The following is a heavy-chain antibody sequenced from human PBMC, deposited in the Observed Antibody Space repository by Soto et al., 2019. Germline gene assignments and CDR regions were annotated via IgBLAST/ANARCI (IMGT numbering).Heavy chain of an antibody. CDR1: GGYISSSNYY. Sequence: SETLSLTCTVSGGYISSSNYYWAWINKSPGKGLEWIGSVYYNGFTYYNPSLKSRVTISVDTSKNQFSLKLTSVTAADTAVYYCARMGDFWSGPGELDPWGQGTLVTVSS. CDR2: VYYNGFT. D-gene: IGHD3-3*01. J-gene: IGHJ5*02. V-gene: IGHV4-39*01. CDR3: ARMGDFWSGPGELDP.